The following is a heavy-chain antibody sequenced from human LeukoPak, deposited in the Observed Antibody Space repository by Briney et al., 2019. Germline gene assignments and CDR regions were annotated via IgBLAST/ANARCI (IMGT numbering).Heavy chain of an antibody. D-gene: IGHD4-23*01. CDR3: ARADLYGGADAEIDY. Sequence: PSETLSLTCAVYGGSFSGYYWSWIRQPPGKGLEWIGEINHSGSTNYNPSLKSRVTISVDTSKNQFSLKLSSVTAADTAVYYCARADLYGGADAEIDYWGQGTLVTVSS. CDR1: GGSFSGYY. V-gene: IGHV4-34*01. CDR2: INHSGST. J-gene: IGHJ4*02.